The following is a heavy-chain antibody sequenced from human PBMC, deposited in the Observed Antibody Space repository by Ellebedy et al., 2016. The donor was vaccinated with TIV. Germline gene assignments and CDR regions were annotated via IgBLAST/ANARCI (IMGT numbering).Heavy chain of an antibody. CDR2: IWYDGSNK. D-gene: IGHD4-17*01. CDR1: GFTFSSYG. CDR3: AKSPRPSTVTYFDH. V-gene: IGHV3-33*06. Sequence: GESLKISXVASGFTFSSYGMHWVRQAPGKGLEWVAVIWYDGSNKYYADSVKGRFTISRDDSKNTLYLQMNSLRAEDTAVYYCAKSPRPSTVTYFDHWGQGTLVTVSS. J-gene: IGHJ4*02.